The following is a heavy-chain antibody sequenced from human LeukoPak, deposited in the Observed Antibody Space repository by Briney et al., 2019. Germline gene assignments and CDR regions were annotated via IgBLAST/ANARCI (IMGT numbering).Heavy chain of an antibody. Sequence: EGSLRLSCAASGFTFSSYAMHWVRQAPGKGLEWVAVISYDGSNKYYADSVKGRFTISRDNSKNTLYLQMNSLRAEDTAVYYCARVRNVLDWGQGTLVTVSS. J-gene: IGHJ4*02. V-gene: IGHV3-30-3*01. CDR3: ARVRNVLD. CDR2: ISYDGSNK. CDR1: GFTFSSYA. D-gene: IGHD1-1*01.